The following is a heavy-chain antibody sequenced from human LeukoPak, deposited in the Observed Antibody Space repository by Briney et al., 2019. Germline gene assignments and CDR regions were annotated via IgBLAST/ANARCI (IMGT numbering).Heavy chain of an antibody. J-gene: IGHJ3*02. V-gene: IGHV3-30*04. CDR3: ARDRDCSSTTCFNAFDI. CDR2: ISSDGSSK. Sequence: PVRSLRLSCAASGFTFTTYEMPWVSQAPAKGLEWVAVISSDGSSKYYTDSVEGRFTLSRDNSKNTLYLQVNSLRAEDTAVYYCARDRDCSSTTCFNAFDIWGQGTMVTVSS. CDR1: GFTFTTYE. D-gene: IGHD2-2*01.